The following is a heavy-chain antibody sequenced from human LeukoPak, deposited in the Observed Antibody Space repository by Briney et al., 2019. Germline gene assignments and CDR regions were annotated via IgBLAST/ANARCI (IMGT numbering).Heavy chain of an antibody. CDR2: ISGGGVTT. D-gene: IGHD3-16*01. CDR1: GFTSIAYA. J-gene: IGHJ6*02. Sequence: GGSLRLSCVGSGFTSIAYALTWARQAPGKGLEWVSGISGGGVTTYYADSAKGRFTISRDNSKNTLYLQMNSLRADDTAIYYCARNQQLGGHSYYYYGMDVWGQGTTVTVSS. CDR3: ARNQQLGGHSYYYYGMDV. V-gene: IGHV3-23*01.